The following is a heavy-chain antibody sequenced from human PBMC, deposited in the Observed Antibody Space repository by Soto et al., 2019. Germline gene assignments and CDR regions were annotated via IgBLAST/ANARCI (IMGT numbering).Heavy chain of an antibody. Sequence: PGGSLRLSCAASGFTFSSYGMHWVRQAPGKGLEWVAVISYDGSNKYYADSVKGRFTISRDNSKNTLYLQMNSLRAEDTAVYYCAKDIGIAVAGFDYWGQGTLVTVSS. D-gene: IGHD6-19*01. CDR2: ISYDGSNK. V-gene: IGHV3-30*18. CDR1: GFTFSSYG. J-gene: IGHJ4*02. CDR3: AKDIGIAVAGFDY.